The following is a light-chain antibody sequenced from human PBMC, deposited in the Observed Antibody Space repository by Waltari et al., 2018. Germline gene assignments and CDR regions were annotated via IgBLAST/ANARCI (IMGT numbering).Light chain of an antibody. Sequence: QSVLTQPPSASGTPGQRVTITSSGIRSNIVSNYVYWYQQVPGTAPKLLIYRNNQRTSGVPDRFSGSKSGTSASLAISGLRSVDEADYYCAAWDDSLSGRVFGGGTKVTVL. CDR1: RSNIVSNY. J-gene: IGLJ3*02. V-gene: IGLV1-47*01. CDR3: AAWDDSLSGRV. CDR2: RNN.